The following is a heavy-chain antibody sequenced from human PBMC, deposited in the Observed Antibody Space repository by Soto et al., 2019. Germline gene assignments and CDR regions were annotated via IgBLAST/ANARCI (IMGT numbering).Heavy chain of an antibody. D-gene: IGHD2-21*02. J-gene: IGHJ4*02. CDR1: GDTFTDYY. CDR3: ARGGHVVVVTAALDY. V-gene: IGHV1-46*01. CDR2: VNPSGGHT. Sequence: QVQLVQSGAEVKKPGASVKDSCKASGDTFTDYYIHWVRQAPGQGLEWMGTVNPSGGHTTYAQHFLGRMTITRGTSTSTLSMELPSMTSEDTAVYYFARGGHVVVVTAALDYWGQGTLVTVSS.